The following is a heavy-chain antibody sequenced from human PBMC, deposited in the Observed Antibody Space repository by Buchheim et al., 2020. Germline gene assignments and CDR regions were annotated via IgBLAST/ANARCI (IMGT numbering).Heavy chain of an antibody. D-gene: IGHD3-16*01. CDR1: GGSFSGYY. Sequence: QVQLQQWGAGLLKPLETLSLTCAVYGGSFSGYYWSWIRQPPGKGLEWIGEINHSGSTNYNPSLKSRVTISVDTAKNQFSLKLSSVTAADTAVYYCAPVVGVIPYYGMDVWGQGTT. CDR2: INHSGST. J-gene: IGHJ6*02. V-gene: IGHV4-34*01. CDR3: APVVGVIPYYGMDV.